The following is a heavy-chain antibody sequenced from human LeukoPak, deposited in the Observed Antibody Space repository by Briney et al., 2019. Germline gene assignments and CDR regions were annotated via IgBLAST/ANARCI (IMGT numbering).Heavy chain of an antibody. CDR2: IGGYTGHT. J-gene: IGHJ5*02. CDR3: ARDGSCSGGSCAMDGWFDP. V-gene: IGHV1-18*01. CDR1: GYSFTSYG. D-gene: IGHD2-15*01. Sequence: ASVKVSCKTSGYSFTSYGVTWVRQAPGQGLEWMGWIGGYTGHTNYVQKFQGRVTMTTDTSTSAAYMELRSLTSDDTAVYYCARDGSCSGGSCAMDGWFDPWGQGTLVTVSS.